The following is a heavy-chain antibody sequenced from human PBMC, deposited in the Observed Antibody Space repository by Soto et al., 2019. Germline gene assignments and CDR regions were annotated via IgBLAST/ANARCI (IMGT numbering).Heavy chain of an antibody. J-gene: IGHJ4*02. CDR3: ARSSIEPRVFMYPFDY. CDR2: IYSSEDT. Sequence: SETLSLTCSGSAAFISSRNYYLARIRQPPGKGLECIGIIYSSEDTYYNPSLKSRVTISVDTSKNQFSLKLRSVTAADTAVYYCARSSIEPRVFMYPFDYWGQGPLVTVS. D-gene: IGHD6-6*01. CDR1: AAFISSRNYY. V-gene: IGHV4-39*01.